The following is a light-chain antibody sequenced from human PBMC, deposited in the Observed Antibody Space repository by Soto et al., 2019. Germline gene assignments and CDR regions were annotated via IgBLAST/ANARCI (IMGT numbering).Light chain of an antibody. CDR2: AAS. CDR3: QQSYSRPVT. V-gene: IGKV1-39*01. CDR1: QGISTY. J-gene: IGKJ2*01. Sequence: DIPMTQSPSSLSASVGDRVTITCRASQGISTYVNWFQQKPGKAPNLLIQAASTLQSGVPSRFSGSGYGTDFTLTISSLQPEDFATYYCQQSYSRPVTFGQGTKLEIK.